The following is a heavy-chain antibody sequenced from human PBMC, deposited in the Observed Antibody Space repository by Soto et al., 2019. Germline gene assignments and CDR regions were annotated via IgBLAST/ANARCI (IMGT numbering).Heavy chain of an antibody. V-gene: IGHV4-59*01. CDR2: IYYSGST. CDR3: ARDNHNWLDP. CDR1: GGPISSYY. J-gene: IGHJ5*02. Sequence: SETLSLTCTVSGGPISSYYWSWIRQPPGKGLEWIGYIYYSGSTNYNPSLKSRVTISVDTSKNQFSLKLSSVTAADTAVYYCARDNHNWLDPWGQGTLVTVSS.